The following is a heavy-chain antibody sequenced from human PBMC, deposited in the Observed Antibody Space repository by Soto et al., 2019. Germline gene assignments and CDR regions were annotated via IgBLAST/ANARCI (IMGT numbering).Heavy chain of an antibody. CDR1: GYTFTSYD. Sequence: QVQLVQSGAEVKKPGASVQVSCKASGYTFTSYDINWVRQATGQGLEWMGWMNPNSGNTGYAQKFQGRVTMTRNTSISTAYMELSSLRSEDTAVYYCARGRITIFGVVFLYWGQGTLVTVSS. D-gene: IGHD3-3*01. CDR2: MNPNSGNT. J-gene: IGHJ4*02. CDR3: ARGRITIFGVVFLY. V-gene: IGHV1-8*01.